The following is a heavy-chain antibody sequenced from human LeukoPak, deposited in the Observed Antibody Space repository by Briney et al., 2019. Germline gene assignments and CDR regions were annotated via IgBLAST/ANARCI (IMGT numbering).Heavy chain of an antibody. CDR1: GGSISSYY. V-gene: IGHV4-4*07. Sequence: PSETLSLTCTVAGGSISSYYWSWIRQPARKGLEWIGRIYTSGSTNYNPSLKIRVTMSVDTSKNQFSLKLSSVTAANTAVYYCARDGLYDFWSGDVTYNWFDPWGQGTLVTVSS. CDR3: ARDGLYDFWSGDVTYNWFDP. CDR2: IYTSGST. J-gene: IGHJ5*02. D-gene: IGHD3-3*01.